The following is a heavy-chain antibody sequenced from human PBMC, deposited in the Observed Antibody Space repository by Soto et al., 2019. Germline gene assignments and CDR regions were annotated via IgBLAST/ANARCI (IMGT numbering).Heavy chain of an antibody. D-gene: IGHD6-13*01. CDR2: ISYDGSNK. CDR3: ARVAQQLRYYYYYYYGMDV. V-gene: IGHV3-30-3*01. J-gene: IGHJ6*02. CDR1: GFTFSSYA. Sequence: GGSLRLSCAASGFTFSSYAMHWVRQAPGKGLEWVAVISYDGSNKYYADSVKGRFTISRDNSKNTLYLQMNSLRAEDTAVYYCARVAQQLRYYYYYYYGMDVWGQGTTVTVSS.